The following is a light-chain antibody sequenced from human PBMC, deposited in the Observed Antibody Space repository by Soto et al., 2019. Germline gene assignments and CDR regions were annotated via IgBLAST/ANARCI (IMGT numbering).Light chain of an antibody. CDR2: DAS. CDR3: QQRGNWPLT. V-gene: IGKV3-11*01. CDR1: QNVGSY. Sequence: EIVLTQPPATLSLSPGERATLSCRASQNVGSYLAWYQQKPGQAPRLLIYDASNRATGIPARFSGSGSGTDFTLTITRLEPEDFAVYYCQQRGNWPLTFGGGTKLEIK. J-gene: IGKJ4*01.